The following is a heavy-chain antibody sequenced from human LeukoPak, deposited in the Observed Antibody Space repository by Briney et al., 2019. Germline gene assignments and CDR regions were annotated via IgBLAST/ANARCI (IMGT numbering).Heavy chain of an antibody. CDR2: INHSGST. CDR1: GGSFSGYY. CDR3: ARDRYYYGSGSYGWFDP. J-gene: IGHJ5*02. D-gene: IGHD3-10*01. V-gene: IGHV4-34*01. Sequence: PSETLSLTCAVYGGSFSGYYWSWIRQPPGKGLEGIGEINHSGSTNYNPSLKSRVTMSVDTSKNQFSLKLSSVTAADTAVYYCARDRYYYGSGSYGWFDPWGQGTLVTVSS.